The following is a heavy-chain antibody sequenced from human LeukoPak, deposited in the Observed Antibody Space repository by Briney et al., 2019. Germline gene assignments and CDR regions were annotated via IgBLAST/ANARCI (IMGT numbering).Heavy chain of an antibody. CDR2: ISSSSSYI. J-gene: IGHJ3*02. CDR3: ARERQTLGDAFDI. Sequence: GGSLRLSCAASGFTFSSYSMNWVRQAPGKGLEWVSSISSSSSYIYYADSVKGRFTISRDNAKNSLYLQMNSLRAEDTAVYYCARERQTLGDAFDIWGQGTMVTVSS. D-gene: IGHD1-1*01. CDR1: GFTFSSYS. V-gene: IGHV3-21*01.